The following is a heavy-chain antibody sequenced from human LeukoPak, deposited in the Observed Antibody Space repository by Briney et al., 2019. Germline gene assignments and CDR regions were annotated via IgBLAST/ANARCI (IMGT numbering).Heavy chain of an antibody. V-gene: IGHV3-48*04. CDR2: ISSSSSTI. D-gene: IGHD3-10*01. CDR3: ARDRELLWFGTNDY. CDR1: GFTFSSYA. J-gene: IGHJ4*02. Sequence: GRSLRLSCAASGFTFSSYAMNWVRQAPGQGLEWVSYISSSSSTIYYADSVKGRFTISRDNAKNSLYLQMNSLRAEDTAVYYCARDRELLWFGTNDYWGQGTLVTVSS.